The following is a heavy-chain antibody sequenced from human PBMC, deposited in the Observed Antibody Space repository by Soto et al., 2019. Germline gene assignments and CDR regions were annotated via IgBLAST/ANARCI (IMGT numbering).Heavy chain of an antibody. J-gene: IGHJ6*02. CDR3: ARCKQKVMHCAVDV. Sequence: QVHLVESGGGAVQPGRSLRVSCGASGFIFSSYGMHWVRQAPGKGLEWVAFIIYDGSNKFYVDSVKGRFTISRDNSKNALYLQMSRLRGEDTAVYYCARCKQKVMHCAVDVWGQGATVTVTS. CDR2: IIYDGSNK. CDR1: GFIFSSYG. D-gene: IGHD2-21*01. V-gene: IGHV3-33*01.